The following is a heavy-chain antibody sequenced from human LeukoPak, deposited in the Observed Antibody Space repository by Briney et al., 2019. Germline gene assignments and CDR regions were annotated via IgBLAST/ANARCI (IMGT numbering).Heavy chain of an antibody. V-gene: IGHV4-39*07. J-gene: IGHJ4*02. CDR2: IYYSGST. Sequence: SETLSLTCTVSGGSISSSSYYWGWIRQPPGKGLEWIGSIYYSGSTYYNPSLKSRVTISVDTSKNQFSLKLSSVTAADTAVYYCASSPRVTIFGVVTPPDYWGQGTLVTVSS. CDR1: GGSISSSSYY. CDR3: ASSPRVTIFGVVTPPDY. D-gene: IGHD3-3*01.